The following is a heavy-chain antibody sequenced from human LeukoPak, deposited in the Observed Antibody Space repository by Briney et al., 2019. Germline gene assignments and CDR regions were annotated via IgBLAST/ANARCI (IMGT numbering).Heavy chain of an antibody. CDR1: GGSFSGYY. D-gene: IGHD3-10*01. CDR2: INHSGST. J-gene: IGHJ2*01. Sequence: SETLSLTCAVYGGSFSGYYWSWIRQPPGKGLEWIGEINHSGSTNYNPSLKSRVTISVDTSKNQFSLKLSSVAAADTAVYYCARPKTVGDFDLWGRGTLVTVSS. V-gene: IGHV4-34*01. CDR3: ARPKTVGDFDL.